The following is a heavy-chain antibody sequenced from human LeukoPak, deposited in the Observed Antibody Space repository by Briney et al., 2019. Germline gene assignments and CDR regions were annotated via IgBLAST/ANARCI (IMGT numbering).Heavy chain of an antibody. J-gene: IGHJ6*03. CDR3: ARERGYCSSTSCYVHYYMDV. CDR2: ISAYNGNT. Sequence: ASVKVSCKASGYTFTSYGISWVRQAPGQGLEWMGWISAYNGNTNYAQKLQGRVTMTTDTSTNTAYMELRSLRSDDTAVYYCARERGYCSSTSCYVHYYMDVWGKGTTVTVSS. D-gene: IGHD2-2*01. V-gene: IGHV1-18*01. CDR1: GYTFTSYG.